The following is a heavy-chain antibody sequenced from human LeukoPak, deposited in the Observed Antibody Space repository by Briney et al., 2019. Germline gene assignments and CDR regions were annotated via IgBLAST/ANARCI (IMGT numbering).Heavy chain of an antibody. J-gene: IGHJ3*02. CDR2: IYYSGST. D-gene: IGHD1-26*01. CDR3: ARVGVIVGAMDDAFDI. V-gene: IGHV4-39*07. Sequence: SETLSLTCTVSGGSISSSSYYWGWIRQPPGKGLEWIGSIYYSGSTYYNPSLKSRVTISVDTSKNQFSLKLSSVTAADTAVYYCARVGVIVGAMDDAFDIWGQGTMVTVSS. CDR1: GGSISSSSYY.